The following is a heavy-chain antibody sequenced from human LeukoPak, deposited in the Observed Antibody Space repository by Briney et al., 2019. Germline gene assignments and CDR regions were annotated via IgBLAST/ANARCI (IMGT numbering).Heavy chain of an antibody. V-gene: IGHV4-38-2*02. CDR1: GYSFSSGYY. CDR2: IYHSGST. D-gene: IGHD3-16*01. Sequence: PWETLSLTCAVSGYSFSSGYYWGWIRQPPGKGMEWVGSIYHSGSTYYNPSLKSRVTIPVDTSSHQFSLKLSAVTAADTAVYYCARDYERVYYYYYGMDVWGKGTTVTVSS. J-gene: IGHJ6*04. CDR3: ARDYERVYYYYYGMDV.